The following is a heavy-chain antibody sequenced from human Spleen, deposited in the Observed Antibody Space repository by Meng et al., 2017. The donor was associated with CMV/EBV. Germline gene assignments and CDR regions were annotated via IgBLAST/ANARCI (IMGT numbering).Heavy chain of an antibody. J-gene: IGHJ3*02. CDR3: ARDLTPWQQLSRAFDI. V-gene: IGHV1-69*05. CDR2: IIPIFGTA. Sequence: SVKVSCKASGGTFSSYAISWVRQAPGQGLEWMGGIIPIFGTANDAQKFQGRVTITTDESTSTAYMELSSLRSEDTAVYYCARDLTPWQQLSRAFDIWGQGTMVTVSS. D-gene: IGHD6-13*01. CDR1: GGTFSSYA.